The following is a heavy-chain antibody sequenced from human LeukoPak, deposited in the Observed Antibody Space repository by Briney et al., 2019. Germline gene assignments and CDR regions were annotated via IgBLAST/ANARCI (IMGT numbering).Heavy chain of an antibody. D-gene: IGHD6-13*01. CDR2: IIPIFGTA. V-gene: IGHV1-69*13. Sequence: ASVKVSCKASGGTFSSYAISWVRQAPGQGLEWMGGIIPIFGTANYAQKFQDRVTITADESTSTAYMDLRSLRSQDTAVYYCARLGIAAAADDYWGQGTLVTVSS. CDR1: GGTFSSYA. J-gene: IGHJ4*02. CDR3: ARLGIAAAADDY.